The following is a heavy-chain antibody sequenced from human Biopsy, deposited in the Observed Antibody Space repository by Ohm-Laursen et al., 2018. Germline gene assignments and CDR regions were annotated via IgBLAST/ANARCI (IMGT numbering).Heavy chain of an antibody. V-gene: IGHV3-23*01. CDR3: AKQGATILSSFDS. J-gene: IGHJ5*01. Sequence: SLRLSCAAFGFTFSNYAMSRVRQAPGKGLEWVSTITSSGGSTYFADSVKGRFTISRDNSKNRLYLQMNSLRGEDTAVYYCAKQGATILSSFDSWGQGTLVTVSS. CDR2: ITSSGGST. D-gene: IGHD3-9*01. CDR1: GFTFSNYA.